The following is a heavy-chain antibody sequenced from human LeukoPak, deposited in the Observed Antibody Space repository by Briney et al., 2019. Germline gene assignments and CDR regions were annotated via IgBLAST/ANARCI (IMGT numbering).Heavy chain of an antibody. CDR1: GFTFSSYG. CDR3: ATYSSGFDY. Sequence: GRSLRLSCAASGFTFSSYGMHWVRQAPGKGLEWVAVISYDGSNKYYADSVKGRFTISRDNSKNTLYLQMNSLRAEDTAVYYCATYSSGFDYWGQGTLVTVSS. CDR2: ISYDGSNK. D-gene: IGHD6-19*01. J-gene: IGHJ4*02. V-gene: IGHV3-30*03.